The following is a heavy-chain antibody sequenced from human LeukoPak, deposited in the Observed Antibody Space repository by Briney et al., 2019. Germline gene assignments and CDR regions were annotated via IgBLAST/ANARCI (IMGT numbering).Heavy chain of an antibody. J-gene: IGHJ5*02. CDR2: IRYDGSNK. CDR1: GFTFSSYG. CDR3: VRGDGHGSGIYSKPPFNA. Sequence: GGSLRLSCAASGFTFSSYGMHWVRHAPGKGLEGVSFIRYDGSNKYYADSVKGRFTISRDNAKNSLYLQMNSLRAEDTAVYYCVRGDGHGSGIYSKPPFNAWGQGTLVTVSS. V-gene: IGHV3-30*02. D-gene: IGHD3-10*01.